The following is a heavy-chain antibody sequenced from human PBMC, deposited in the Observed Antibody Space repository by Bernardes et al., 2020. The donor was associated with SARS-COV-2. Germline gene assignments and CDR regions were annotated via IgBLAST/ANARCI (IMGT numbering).Heavy chain of an antibody. Sequence: SETLSLTCAVYGTSFRGYSWSWVRQSPGAGLEWISDISHTGSTNYNSFLKSRAVISIDTSRSQFSLKLTSVTAADAAVYYCARGYGLIDYWGQGGLVTVSS. V-gene: IGHV4-34*01. CDR2: ISHTGST. D-gene: IGHD2-2*03. CDR1: GTSFRGYS. CDR3: ARGYGLIDY. J-gene: IGHJ4*02.